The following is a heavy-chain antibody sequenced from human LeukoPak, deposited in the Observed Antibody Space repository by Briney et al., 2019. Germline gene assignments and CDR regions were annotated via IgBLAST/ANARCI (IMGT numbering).Heavy chain of an antibody. V-gene: IGHV6-1*01. CDR1: GDSVSSNSAA. D-gene: IGHD4/OR15-4a*01. Sequence: SQTLSLTCAISGDSVSSNSAAWTWIRQSPSRGLEWLGRTYYKSKWYYDYAVSVKSRIIINPDTSKNEFSLQLNSVTPDDTAVHYCARCLHDYGCLGYFDYWGQGTLVTVSS. CDR3: ARCLHDYGCLGYFDY. J-gene: IGHJ4*02. CDR2: TYYKSKWYY.